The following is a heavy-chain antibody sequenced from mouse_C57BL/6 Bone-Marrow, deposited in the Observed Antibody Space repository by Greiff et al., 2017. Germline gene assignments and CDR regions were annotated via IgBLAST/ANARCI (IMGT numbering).Heavy chain of an antibody. J-gene: IGHJ1*03. CDR1: GFTFSDYG. CDR2: ISSGSSTI. D-gene: IGHD1-1*01. CDR3: ARNYYGSSYWYFDV. V-gene: IGHV5-17*01. Sequence: EVQLVESGGGLVKPGGSLKLSCAASGFTFSDYGMHWVRQAPEKGLEWVAYISSGSSTIYYADTVKGRFTISRDNAKNTLFLKMTSLRSEDTAMYYCARNYYGSSYWYFDVWGTGTTVTVSS.